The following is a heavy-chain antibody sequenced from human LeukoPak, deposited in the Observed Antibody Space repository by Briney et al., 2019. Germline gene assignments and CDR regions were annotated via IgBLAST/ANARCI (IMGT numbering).Heavy chain of an antibody. Sequence: SQTLSLTCTVSGGSISSGSYYWSWIRQPAGKGLEWIGRIYTSGSTNYNPSLKSRVTISVDTSKNQFSLKLGSVTAADTAVYYCARYSGWYGSDYWGQGTLATVSS. CDR2: IYTSGST. CDR3: ARYSGWYGSDY. D-gene: IGHD6-19*01. J-gene: IGHJ4*02. V-gene: IGHV4-61*02. CDR1: GGSISSGSYY.